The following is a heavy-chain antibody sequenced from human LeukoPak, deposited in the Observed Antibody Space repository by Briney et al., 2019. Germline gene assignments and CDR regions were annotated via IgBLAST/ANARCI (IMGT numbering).Heavy chain of an antibody. Sequence: GGSLRLSCAASGFTLSNHWMIWVRQAPGKGLEWVSSISGNSGFIFYGDAVMGRFTVSRDNAKNSLDLQVNSLRAEDTAVYYCARGPLWYFDLWGRGTLVTVSS. V-gene: IGHV3-21*01. CDR1: GFTLSNHW. J-gene: IGHJ2*01. CDR3: ARGPLWYFDL. CDR2: ISGNSGFI.